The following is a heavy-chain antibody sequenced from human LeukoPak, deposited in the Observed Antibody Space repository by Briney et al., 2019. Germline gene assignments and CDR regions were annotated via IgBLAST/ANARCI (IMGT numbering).Heavy chain of an antibody. CDR1: GFTFSNAW. V-gene: IGHV3-64*01. D-gene: IGHD6-19*01. J-gene: IGHJ3*02. CDR3: AKTKDPYSSGWMDAFDI. Sequence: GGSLRLFCAASGFTFSNAWMSWVRQAPGKGLEYVSAISPNGGRTHYAKSVKGRFTISRDNSKNTLFLQMGSLRAEDMAVYYCAKTKDPYSSGWMDAFDIWGQGTMVTVSS. CDR2: ISPNGGRT.